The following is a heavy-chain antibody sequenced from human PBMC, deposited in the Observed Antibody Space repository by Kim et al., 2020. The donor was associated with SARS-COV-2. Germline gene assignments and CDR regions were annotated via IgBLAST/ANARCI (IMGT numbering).Heavy chain of an antibody. J-gene: IGHJ4*02. D-gene: IGHD2-21*01. Sequence: GGSLRLSCAASGFTFSSYAMHWVRQAPGKGLEWVAVISYDGSNKYYADSVKGRFTISRDNSKNTLYLQMNSLRAEDTAVYYCARDAWLAIEGDTFDYWGQGTLVTVSS. CDR2: ISYDGSNK. V-gene: IGHV3-30-3*01. CDR1: GFTFSSYA. CDR3: ARDAWLAIEGDTFDY.